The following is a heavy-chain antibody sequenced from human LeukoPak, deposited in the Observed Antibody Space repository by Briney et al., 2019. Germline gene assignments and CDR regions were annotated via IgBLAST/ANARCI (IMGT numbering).Heavy chain of an antibody. CDR1: GLTFSSYW. J-gene: IGHJ4*02. D-gene: IGHD3/OR15-3a*01. Sequence: SGGSLRLSCAASGLTFSSYWMSWVRQAPGKGLEWVANIKQDGSEKYYVDSVKGRFTISRDNAKNSLYLQMNSLRAEDTAVYYCARPAWTADDYWGQGTLVTVSS. CDR2: IKQDGSEK. CDR3: ARPAWTADDY. V-gene: IGHV3-7*01.